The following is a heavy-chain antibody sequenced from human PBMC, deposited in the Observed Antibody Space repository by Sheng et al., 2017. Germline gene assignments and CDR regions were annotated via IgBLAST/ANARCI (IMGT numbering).Heavy chain of an antibody. D-gene: IGHD3-22*01. CDR1: GGSFSGYY. V-gene: IGHV4-34*01. CDR3: ARGQRSSGYHQRDRTKRNWFDP. Sequence: QVQLQQWGAGLLKPSETLSLTCAVYGGSFSGYYWSWIRQPPGKGLEWIGEINHSGSTNYNPSLKSRVTISVDTSKNQFSLKLSSVTAADTAVYYCARGQRSSGYHQRDRTKRNWFDPWGQGTLVTVSS. CDR2: INHSGST. J-gene: IGHJ5*02.